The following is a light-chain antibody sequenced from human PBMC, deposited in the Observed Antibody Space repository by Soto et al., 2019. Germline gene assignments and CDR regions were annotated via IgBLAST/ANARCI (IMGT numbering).Light chain of an antibody. CDR1: QNINNY. CDR2: DAS. V-gene: IGKV1-33*01. J-gene: IGKJ5*01. Sequence: DIQMTQSPSSLSASVGYRVTITCQASQNINNYLNWYQQKPGRAPKLLIYDASNLEAGVPSRFRGSGSGTDFTFTISRLQSEDIATYYCQQYENLPTFGQGTRLEIK. CDR3: QQYENLPT.